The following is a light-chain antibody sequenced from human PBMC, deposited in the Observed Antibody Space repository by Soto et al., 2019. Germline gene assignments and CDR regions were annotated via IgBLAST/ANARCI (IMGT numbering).Light chain of an antibody. J-gene: IGKJ4*01. CDR2: DAS. Sequence: EIVLTQSPATLSLSPGETATLSCRASQSVSSCLAWYQQKPGQAPRLLIYDASNRATGIPARFSGSGSGTDFTLTISSLEPEDFAVYYCQQRSNWPLVTFGGGTKVEIK. CDR3: QQRSNWPLVT. CDR1: QSVSSC. V-gene: IGKV3-11*01.